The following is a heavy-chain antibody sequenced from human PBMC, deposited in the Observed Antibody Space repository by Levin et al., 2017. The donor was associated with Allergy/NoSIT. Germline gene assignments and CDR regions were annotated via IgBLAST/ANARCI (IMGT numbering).Heavy chain of an antibody. J-gene: IGHJ4*02. Sequence: GESLKISCTASGFTFGDYAMSWFRQAPGKGLEWVGFIRSKAYGGTTEYAASVKGRFTISRDDSKSIAYLQMNSLKTEDTAVYYCTGSMLEYYFDYWGQGTLVTVSS. CDR1: GFTFGDYA. V-gene: IGHV3-49*03. CDR3: TGSMLEYYFDY. CDR2: IRSKAYGGTT. D-gene: IGHD2-8*01.